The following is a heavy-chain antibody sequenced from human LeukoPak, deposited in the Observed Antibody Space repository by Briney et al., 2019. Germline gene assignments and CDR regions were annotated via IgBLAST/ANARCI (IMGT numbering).Heavy chain of an antibody. CDR2: ISAYNDNT. J-gene: IGHJ5*02. Sequence: GASVKVSCKASGYTFTSYGISWVRQAPGQGLEWMGWISAYNDNTNYAQKLQGRVTMTTDTSTSTAYMELRSLRSDDTAVYYCARDEYCSGGSCYVPWFDPWGQGTLVTVSS. CDR1: GYTFTSYG. D-gene: IGHD2-15*01. CDR3: ARDEYCSGGSCYVPWFDP. V-gene: IGHV1-18*01.